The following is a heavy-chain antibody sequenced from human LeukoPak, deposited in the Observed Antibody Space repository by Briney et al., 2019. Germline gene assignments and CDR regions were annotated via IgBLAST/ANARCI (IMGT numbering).Heavy chain of an antibody. CDR3: ASVTPVFMDY. J-gene: IGHJ4*02. D-gene: IGHD2-15*01. CDR2: TYYRSKWYN. CDR1: GDSVSSNSAA. V-gene: IGHV6-1*01. Sequence: SQTLSLTCAISGDSVSSNSAAWNWIRQSPSRGLEWLGRTYYRSKWYNDYAVSVKSRITINPDTSKNQFSLKLSSVTAADTAVYYCASVTPVFMDYWGQGTLVTVSS.